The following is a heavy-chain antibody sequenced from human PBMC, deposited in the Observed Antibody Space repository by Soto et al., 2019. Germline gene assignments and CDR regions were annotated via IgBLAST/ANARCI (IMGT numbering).Heavy chain of an antibody. D-gene: IGHD1-1*01. J-gene: IGHJ6*02. CDR2: IKFDGSIT. V-gene: IGHV3-74*01. CDR1: GFTFSDYW. Sequence: EVQLVESGGGLVQPGGSLRLSCVASGFTFSDYWMHWVRQAPGKGLVWVSRIKFDGSITSHADSVKGRFTISRDNARNTVHLQMNSLRAEDTGVYYCARGQRNYYGVDVWGQGTTVTVSS. CDR3: ARGQRNYYGVDV.